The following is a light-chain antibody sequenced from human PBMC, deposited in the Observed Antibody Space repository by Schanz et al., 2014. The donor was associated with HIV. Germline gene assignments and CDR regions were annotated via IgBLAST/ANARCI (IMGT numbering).Light chain of an antibody. CDR1: QSINRW. Sequence: DIQMTQSPSTLSTSVGDTVTITCRASQSINRWLAWYQQKPGKAPNLLIYQASTLETGVPSRFSGSGSGTDFTLFIASLQPDDFATYYCQQYSDYPWTFGHGTKVE. J-gene: IGKJ1*01. CDR3: QQYSDYPWT. CDR2: QAS. V-gene: IGKV1-5*03.